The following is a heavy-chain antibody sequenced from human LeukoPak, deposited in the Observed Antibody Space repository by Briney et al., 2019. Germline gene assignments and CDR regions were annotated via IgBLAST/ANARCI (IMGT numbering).Heavy chain of an antibody. D-gene: IGHD3-16*01. CDR3: ARAAGYDGANHFDY. CDR2: IYYSGST. J-gene: IGHJ4*02. Sequence: SETLSLTCTVSGGSISSYYWSWIRQPPGKGLEWIGYIYYSGSTYYNPSLKSRVTISVDTPKNQFSLKLSSVTAADTAVYYCARAAGYDGANHFDYWGQGTLVTVSS. V-gene: IGHV4-59*12. CDR1: GGSISSYY.